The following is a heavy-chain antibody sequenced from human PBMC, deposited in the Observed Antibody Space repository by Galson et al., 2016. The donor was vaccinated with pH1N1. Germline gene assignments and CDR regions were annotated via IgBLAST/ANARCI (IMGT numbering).Heavy chain of an antibody. J-gene: IGHJ6*02. CDR1: GFTFSSYE. Sequence: SLRLSCAASGFTFSSYEMNWVRQAPGKGLEWVSYISSSGSTIYYADSVKGRFTISRDNAKNSLYLQMNSLRAEDTAVYYCARVGDFWSYYYYNMDVWGQGTTVTVSS. CDR2: ISSSGSTI. V-gene: IGHV3-48*03. CDR3: ARVGDFWSYYYYNMDV. D-gene: IGHD3-3*01.